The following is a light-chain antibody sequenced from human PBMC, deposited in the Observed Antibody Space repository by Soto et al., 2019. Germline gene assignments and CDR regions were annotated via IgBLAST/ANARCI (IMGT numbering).Light chain of an antibody. J-gene: IGLJ2*01. V-gene: IGLV4-69*01. CDR2: LNSDGSH. CDR1: SGHSHYA. CDR3: QTWGSGIVV. Sequence: QPVLTQSPSASASLGASVKLTCTLSSGHSHYAIAWHQQQSEKGPRYLMKLNSDGSHSKGDGIPDRFPGSSSGAERYLTISSLQSEDEADCYGQTWGSGIVVFGGGTKLTVL.